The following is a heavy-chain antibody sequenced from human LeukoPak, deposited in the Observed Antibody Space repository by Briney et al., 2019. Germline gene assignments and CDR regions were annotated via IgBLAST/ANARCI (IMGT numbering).Heavy chain of an antibody. Sequence: PGRSLRLSCAASGFTFSSYGMHWVRQAPGKGLEWVAVISYDGSNKYYADSVKGRFTISRDNSKNTLYLQMDSLRAEDTAVYYCAKGDGPLDGMDVWGQGTTVTVSS. CDR1: GFTFSSYG. CDR3: AKGDGPLDGMDV. V-gene: IGHV3-30*18. CDR2: ISYDGSNK. J-gene: IGHJ6*02. D-gene: IGHD5-24*01.